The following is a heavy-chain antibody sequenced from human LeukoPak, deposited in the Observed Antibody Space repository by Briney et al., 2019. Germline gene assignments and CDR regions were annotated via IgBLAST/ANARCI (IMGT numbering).Heavy chain of an antibody. V-gene: IGHV4-39*07. CDR1: GGSISSSSYY. D-gene: IGHD3-22*01. Sequence: PSETLSLTCTVSGGSISSSSYYWGWIRQPPGKGLEWIGSIYYSGSTYYNPSLKSRVTISVDTSKNQFSLKLSSVTAADTAVYYCARVAYYDSSGYPYYFDYWGQGTLVTVSS. CDR3: ARVAYYDSSGYPYYFDY. J-gene: IGHJ4*02. CDR2: IYYSGST.